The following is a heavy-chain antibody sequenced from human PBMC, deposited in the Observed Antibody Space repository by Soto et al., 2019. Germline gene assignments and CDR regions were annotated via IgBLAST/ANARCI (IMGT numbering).Heavy chain of an antibody. J-gene: IGHJ5*02. D-gene: IGHD2-15*01. CDR3: TTDLIVVVVAATRESNWFDP. CDR1: GFTFSNAW. CDR2: IKSKTDGGTT. V-gene: IGHV3-15*01. Sequence: GGSLRLSCAASGFTFSNAWMSWVRQAPGKGLEWVGRIKSKTDGGTTDYAAPVKGRFTISRDDSKNTLYLQMNSLKTEDTAVYYCTTDLIVVVVAATRESNWFDPWGQGTLVTVSS.